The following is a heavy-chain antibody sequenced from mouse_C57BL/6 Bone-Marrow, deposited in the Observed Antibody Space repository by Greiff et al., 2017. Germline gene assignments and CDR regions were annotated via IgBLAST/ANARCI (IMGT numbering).Heavy chain of an antibody. J-gene: IGHJ4*01. D-gene: IGHD4-1*01. CDR3: ASGANWEDYARDY. CDR1: CYTFPSSG. Sequence: ESGAELARPGASVKLSCQASCYTFPSSGISWVKQRTGQGLEWIGEIYPRSGNTYYNEKFKGKATLTADKSSSTAYMELRSLTSEDSAVYFCASGANWEDYARDYRRQGASGTASS. V-gene: IGHV1-81*01. CDR2: IYPRSGNT.